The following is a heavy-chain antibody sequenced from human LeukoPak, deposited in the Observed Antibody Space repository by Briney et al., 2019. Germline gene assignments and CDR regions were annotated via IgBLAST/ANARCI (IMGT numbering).Heavy chain of an antibody. CDR2: INPNSGGT. V-gene: IGHV1-2*02. Sequence: ASVKVSCKASGYTFTGYYMHWVRQAPGQGLEWMGWINPNSGGTNYAQKFQGRVTMTRDTSISTAYMELSRLRSDDTAVYYCARGSGAAAGTMADYWGQGTLVTVSS. CDR1: GYTFTGYY. J-gene: IGHJ4*02. D-gene: IGHD6-13*01. CDR3: ARGSGAAAGTMADY.